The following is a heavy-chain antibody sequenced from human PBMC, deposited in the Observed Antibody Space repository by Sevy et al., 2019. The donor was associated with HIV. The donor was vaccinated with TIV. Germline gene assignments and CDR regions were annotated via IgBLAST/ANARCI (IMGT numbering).Heavy chain of an antibody. D-gene: IGHD6-6*01. J-gene: IGHJ6*02. Sequence: GGSLRLSCAASGFTFSSYWMSWVRQAPGKGLEWVANIKQDGSEKYYVDSVKGRFTISRDNAKNSLYLQMNSLRAEDTAVYYCARDSLVWGSYYYGMDVWGQGTTVTVSS. CDR2: IKQDGSEK. CDR1: GFTFSSYW. CDR3: ARDSLVWGSYYYGMDV. V-gene: IGHV3-7*03.